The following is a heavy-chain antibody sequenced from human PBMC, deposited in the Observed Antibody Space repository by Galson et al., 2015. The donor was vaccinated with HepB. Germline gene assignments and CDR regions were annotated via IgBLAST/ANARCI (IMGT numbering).Heavy chain of an antibody. CDR3: ARDGNSYYALYYFDY. D-gene: IGHD3-22*01. CDR2: ISWDGGST. Sequence: SLRLSCAASGFTFDDYTMHWVRQAPGKGLEWVSLISWDGGSTFYADSVKGRFTISRDNSKNSLYLQVNSLRTEDTALYYCARDGNSYYALYYFDYWGQGTLVTVSS. CDR1: GFTFDDYT. J-gene: IGHJ4*02. V-gene: IGHV3-43*01.